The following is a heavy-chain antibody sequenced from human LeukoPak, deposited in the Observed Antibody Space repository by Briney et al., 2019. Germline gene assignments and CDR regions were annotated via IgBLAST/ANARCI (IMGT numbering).Heavy chain of an antibody. D-gene: IGHD5-24*01. CDR1: GGSISSYY. J-gene: IGHJ6*02. V-gene: IGHV4-59*06. Sequence: SETLSLTCTVSGGSISSYYWSWIRQHPGKGLEWIGYIYYSGSTYYNPSLKSRVTISVDTSKNQFSLKLSSVTAADTAVYYCARDRSSRAYGMDVWGQGTTVTVSS. CDR3: ARDRSSRAYGMDV. CDR2: IYYSGST.